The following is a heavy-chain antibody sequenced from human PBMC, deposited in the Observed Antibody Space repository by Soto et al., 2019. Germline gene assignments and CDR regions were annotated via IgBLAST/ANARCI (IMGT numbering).Heavy chain of an antibody. D-gene: IGHD5-12*01. V-gene: IGHV1-69*06. J-gene: IGHJ6*02. CDR3: ARGSKPYGYKWADYYYYGMDV. CDR1: GGTFSSYA. Sequence: QVQLVQSGAEVKKPGSSVKVSCKASGGTFSSYAISWVRQAPGQGLEWMGGIIPIFGTANYAQKFQGRVTITADKSTSTGYMELSSLRSEDTAVYYCARGSKPYGYKWADYYYYGMDVWGQGTTVTVSS. CDR2: IIPIFGTA.